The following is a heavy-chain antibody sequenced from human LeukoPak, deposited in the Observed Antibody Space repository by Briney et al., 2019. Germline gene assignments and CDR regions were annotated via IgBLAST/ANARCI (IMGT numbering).Heavy chain of an antibody. J-gene: IGHJ5*02. CDR3: ARGAQITRGFWFDP. D-gene: IGHD3-10*01. Sequence: PSETLSLTCAVYGGSFSSYYWSWIRQPPGKGLEWIGYIYYSGSTNYNPSLKSRVTISVDTSKNQFSLKLSSVTAADTAVYYCARGAQITRGFWFDPWGQGTLVTVSS. CDR1: GGSFSSYY. CDR2: IYYSGST. V-gene: IGHV4-59*01.